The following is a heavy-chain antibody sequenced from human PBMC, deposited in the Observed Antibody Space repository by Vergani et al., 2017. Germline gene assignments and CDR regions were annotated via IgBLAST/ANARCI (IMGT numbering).Heavy chain of an antibody. V-gene: IGHV4-38-2*01. CDR3: ARRSSSYYFDI. CDR2: VSHSGDT. D-gene: IGHD3-22*01. CDR1: GDSISSGNN. Sequence: QVNLQESGPGLVKPSETLSLTCAVSGDSISSGNNWGWIRQPPGKGLEWISSVSHSGDTYFNPSLKGRLSISMDTSKTYFFLTLSSVTAADTAMYYCARRSSSYYFDIWGQGVLITVSS. J-gene: IGHJ5*02.